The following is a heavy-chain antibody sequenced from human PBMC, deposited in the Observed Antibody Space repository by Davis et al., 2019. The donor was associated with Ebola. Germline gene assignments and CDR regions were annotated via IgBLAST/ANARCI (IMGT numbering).Heavy chain of an antibody. J-gene: IGHJ3*02. CDR3: ARGFFVIVPAEGIDAFDI. CDR1: GGSISSSSYY. D-gene: IGHD2-2*01. CDR2: IYYSGST. Sequence: PSETLSLTCTVSGGSISSSSYYWGWIRQPPGKGLEWIGSIYYSGSTYYNPSLKSRVTISVDTSKNQFYLKLSSVTAADTAVYYCARGFFVIVPAEGIDAFDIWGQGTMVTVSS. V-gene: IGHV4-39*07.